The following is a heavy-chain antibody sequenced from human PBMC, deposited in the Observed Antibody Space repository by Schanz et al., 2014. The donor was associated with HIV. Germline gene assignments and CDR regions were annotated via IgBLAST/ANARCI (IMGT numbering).Heavy chain of an antibody. V-gene: IGHV3-21*01. CDR1: GFSIGGSA. CDR3: VRENNPRATRAFDI. D-gene: IGHD1-20*01. Sequence: EVQLAESGGGLVHPGGSLKISCAASGFSIGGSAIHWVRQAPGKGLQWVSSISSGSSYIYYADSVKGRFTISRDNAKNSLYLQMNSLRAEDTAVYYCVRENNPRATRAFDIWGQGTVVTVSS. J-gene: IGHJ3*02. CDR2: ISSGSSYI.